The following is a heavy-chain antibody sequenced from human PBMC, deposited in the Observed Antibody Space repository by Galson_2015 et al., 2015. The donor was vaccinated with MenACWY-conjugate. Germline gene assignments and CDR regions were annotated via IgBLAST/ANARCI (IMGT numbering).Heavy chain of an antibody. CDR3: ARDSRATTVWGLNKRKTIDYYYGMDV. CDR1: GFTVSCSY. V-gene: IGHV3-53*01. D-gene: IGHD3-10*01. CDR2: IYRDGST. Sequence: SLRLSCAVSGFTVSCSYMTWVRQAPGKGLEWVSVIYRDGSTYNADSVKGRITISRDNSKNTVFLQMTSLRAEDTAMYYCARDSRATTVWGLNKRKTIDYYYGMDVWGQGTTVIVSS. J-gene: IGHJ6*02.